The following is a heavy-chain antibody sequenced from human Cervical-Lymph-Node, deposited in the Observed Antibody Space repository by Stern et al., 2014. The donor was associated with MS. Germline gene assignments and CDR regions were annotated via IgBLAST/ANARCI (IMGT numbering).Heavy chain of an antibody. V-gene: IGHV3-7*03. J-gene: IGHJ4*02. CDR1: DLAFSTYW. CDR3: ANGGTTWN. D-gene: IGHD1-1*01. CDR2: TNQAGSEK. Sequence: EVQLVESGGGVVKSGGSLRLSCVASDLAFSTYWMNWVRQAPGKGLQWVANTNQAGSEKYYVDSVKGRFTISRDNAKKSLYLQMNNLRSEDTAVYYCANGGTTWNWGQGTLVTVSS.